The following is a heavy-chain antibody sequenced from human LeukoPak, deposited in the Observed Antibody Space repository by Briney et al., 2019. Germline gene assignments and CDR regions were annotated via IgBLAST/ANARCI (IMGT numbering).Heavy chain of an antibody. CDR2: IYPGDSDT. D-gene: IGHD2-15*01. V-gene: IGHV5-51*01. CDR3: ARWSYCSGGSCYSSFDY. Sequence: GESLKISCKGSGYSFTSCWIGWVRQMPGKGLEWMGIIYPGDSDTRYSPSFQGQVTISADKSISTAYLQWSSLKASDTAMYYCARWSYCSGGSCYSSFDYWGQGTLVTVSS. CDR1: GYSFTSCW. J-gene: IGHJ4*02.